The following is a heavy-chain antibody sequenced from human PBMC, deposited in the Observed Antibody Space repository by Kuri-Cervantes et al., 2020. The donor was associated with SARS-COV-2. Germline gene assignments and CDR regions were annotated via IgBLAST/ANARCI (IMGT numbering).Heavy chain of an antibody. CDR2: INPSGGST. J-gene: IGHJ6*03. CDR1: GGTFSSYA. V-gene: IGHV1-46*01. CDR3: AREVLPAAHSNYYYYMDV. D-gene: IGHD2-2*01. Sequence: ASVKVSCKASGGTFSSYAISWVRQAPGQGLEWMGIINPSGGSTSYAQKFQGRVTMTRDTSTSTVYMELSSLRSEDTAAYYCAREVLPAAHSNYYYYMDVWGKGTTVTVSS.